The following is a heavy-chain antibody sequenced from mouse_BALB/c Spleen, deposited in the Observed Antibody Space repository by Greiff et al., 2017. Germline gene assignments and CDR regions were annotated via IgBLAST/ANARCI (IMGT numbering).Heavy chain of an antibody. D-gene: IGHD2-4*01. CDR2: ISSGGGST. J-gene: IGHJ2*01. V-gene: IGHV5-12-1*01. Sequence: EVQGVESGGGLVQPGGSRKLSCAASGFAFSSYDMSWVRQTPEKRLEWVAYISSGGGSTYYPDTVKGRFTISRDNAKNTLYLQMSSLKSEDTAMYYCARQGDYDEGYFDYWGQGTTLTVSS. CDR1: GFAFSSYD. CDR3: ARQGDYDEGYFDY.